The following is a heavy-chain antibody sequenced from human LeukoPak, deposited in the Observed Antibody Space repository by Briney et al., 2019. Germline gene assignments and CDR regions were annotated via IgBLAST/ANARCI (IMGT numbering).Heavy chain of an antibody. CDR2: MNPNIGNT. J-gene: IGHJ6*03. CDR1: GYTFTSYD. V-gene: IGHV1-8*01. Sequence: ASVKVSCKASGYTFTSYDINWVRQATGQGLEWMGWMNPNIGNTGYAQKFQGRVTMTRNTSISTAYMELSSLRSEDTAVYYCARAQTDYYYSYYMDVWGKGTTVTVSS. CDR3: ARAQTDYYYSYYMDV.